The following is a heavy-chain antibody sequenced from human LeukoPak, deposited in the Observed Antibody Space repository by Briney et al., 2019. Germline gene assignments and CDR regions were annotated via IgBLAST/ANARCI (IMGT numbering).Heavy chain of an antibody. CDR1: GDSISSGHW. D-gene: IGHD1-26*01. CDR3: AKEVVGLRYYMDV. J-gene: IGHJ6*03. V-gene: IGHV4-4*02. CDR2: IKHGGST. Sequence: SETLSLTCAVSGDSISSGHWWSWVRQPPGKGLEWIGEIKHGGSTNYNPSLKSRVTISVDRSKNQFSLKVNSVTAADTAVYYCAKEVVGLRYYMDVWGRGTTVTVSS.